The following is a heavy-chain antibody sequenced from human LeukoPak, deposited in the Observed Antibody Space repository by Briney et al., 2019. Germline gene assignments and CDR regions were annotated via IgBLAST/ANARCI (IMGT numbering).Heavy chain of an antibody. V-gene: IGHV3-30-3*01. CDR1: GFTFSSYA. CDR3: ARDIDRSDIVVVTAIAFDY. Sequence: GGSLRLSCAASGFTFSSYAMRWVRQAPGKGLEWVAVISYDGSNKYYADSVKGRFTISRDNSKNTLYLQMNSLRAEDTAVYYCARDIDRSDIVVVTAIAFDYWGQGTLVTVSS. J-gene: IGHJ4*02. CDR2: ISYDGSNK. D-gene: IGHD2-21*02.